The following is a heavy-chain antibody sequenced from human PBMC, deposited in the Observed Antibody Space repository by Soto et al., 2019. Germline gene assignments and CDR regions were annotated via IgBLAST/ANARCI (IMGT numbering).Heavy chain of an antibody. V-gene: IGHV4-31*01. Sequence: PSETLSLTCTVSGGSISSGSYFWTWIRQHPGKGLEWIGYVHNSGRTFYTPSLKSQVTISLNTSRNLFSLNLSSVTAADTAVYYCASSLNGYAFDYWGQGALVTVSS. CDR3: ASSLNGYAFDY. CDR2: VHNSGRT. CDR1: GGSISSGSYF. D-gene: IGHD5-18*01. J-gene: IGHJ4*02.